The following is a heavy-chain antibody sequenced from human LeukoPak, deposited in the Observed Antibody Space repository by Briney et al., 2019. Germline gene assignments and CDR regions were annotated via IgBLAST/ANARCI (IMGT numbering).Heavy chain of an antibody. CDR3: AKDGCSGGSCRLRLDY. D-gene: IGHD2-15*01. CDR2: ISGSGGST. J-gene: IGHJ4*02. Sequence: HPGGSLRLSCAASGFTFSSYAMSWVRQAPGKGLEWVSAISGSGGSTYYADSVKGRFTIPRDNSKNTLYLQMNSLRAEDTAVYYCAKDGCSGGSCRLRLDYWGQGTLVTVSS. CDR1: GFTFSSYA. V-gene: IGHV3-23*01.